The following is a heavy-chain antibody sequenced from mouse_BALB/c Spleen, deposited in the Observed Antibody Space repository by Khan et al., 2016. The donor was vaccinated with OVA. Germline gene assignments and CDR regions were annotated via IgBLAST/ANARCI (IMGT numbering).Heavy chain of an antibody. D-gene: IGHD2-4*01. CDR3: ARTYDYDGGLAY. J-gene: IGHJ3*01. Sequence: QVQLKESGPGLVQPSQSLSITCTVSGFSLTYYGVHWVRQSPGQGLEWLGVIWRGGSTDYNAAFISSLNISTANSKSQAFFIMNSLQVNHTAIAYCARTYDYDGGLAYWGQGTLVTVSA. CDR1: GFSLTYYG. CDR2: IWRGGST. V-gene: IGHV2-2*02.